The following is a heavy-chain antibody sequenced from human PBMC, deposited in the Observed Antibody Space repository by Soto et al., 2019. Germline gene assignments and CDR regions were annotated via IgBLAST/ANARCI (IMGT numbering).Heavy chain of an antibody. CDR1: GGSFSAYY. CDR2: INHSGST. Sequence: PSETLSLTGAVYGGSFSAYYWSWIRQPPGKGLEWIGIINHSGSTNYNPSLKSRVTISVDTSKNQFSLKLSSVTAADTAEYYCARADGYYYGSSYYYHGMDVWGQGTPVTVSS. D-gene: IGHD5-18*01. V-gene: IGHV4-34*01. CDR3: ARADGYYYGSSYYYHGMDV. J-gene: IGHJ6*02.